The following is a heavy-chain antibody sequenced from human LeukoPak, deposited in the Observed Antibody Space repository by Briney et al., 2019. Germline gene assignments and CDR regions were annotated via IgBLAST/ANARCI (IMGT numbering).Heavy chain of an antibody. CDR3: ARAPTVLVGYCSSSSCQADY. CDR2: INPNSGGT. CDR1: GYTFTAYY. Sequence: ASVKVSCKASGYTFTAYYMHWVRQAPGQGLEWMGWINPNSGGTNYAQNFQGRVTMTRDTSISAAYMELSRLRSDDTAVYYCARAPTVLVGYCSSSSCQADYWGQGTLVTVSS. D-gene: IGHD2-2*01. V-gene: IGHV1-2*02. J-gene: IGHJ4*02.